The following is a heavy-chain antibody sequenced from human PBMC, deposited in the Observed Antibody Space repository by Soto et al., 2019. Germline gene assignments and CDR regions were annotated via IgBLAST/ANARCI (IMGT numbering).Heavy chain of an antibody. CDR1: GLSFSNSG. D-gene: IGHD2-2*01. J-gene: IGHJ5*02. V-gene: IGHV3-48*01. CDR3: AREYCSSTSCLNWFDP. Sequence: GGSLRLSCAASGLSFSNSGMHWVRQAPGKGLEWVSYISSSSSTIYYADSVKGRFTISRDNAKNSLYLQMNSLRAEDTAVYYCAREYCSSTSCLNWFDPWGQGTLVTVSS. CDR2: ISSSSSTI.